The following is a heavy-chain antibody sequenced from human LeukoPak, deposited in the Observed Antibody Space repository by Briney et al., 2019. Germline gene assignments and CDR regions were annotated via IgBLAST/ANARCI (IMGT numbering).Heavy chain of an antibody. Sequence: SETLSLTCTVSGGSISSSSYYWGWIRQPPGKGLEWIGSIYYSGSTYYNPSLKSRVTISVDTSKNQFSLKLSSVTAADTAVYYCARIAKYSYGYNYYYMDVWGKGTTVTVSS. CDR1: GGSISSSSYY. CDR3: ARIAKYSYGYNYYYMDV. J-gene: IGHJ6*03. D-gene: IGHD5-18*01. V-gene: IGHV4-39*07. CDR2: IYYSGST.